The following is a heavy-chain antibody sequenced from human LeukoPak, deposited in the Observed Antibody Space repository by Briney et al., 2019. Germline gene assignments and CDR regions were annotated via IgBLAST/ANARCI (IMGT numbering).Heavy chain of an antibody. CDR3: ARDLSTVVTGFDY. CDR2: ISYDGSNK. D-gene: IGHD4-23*01. CDR1: GFTFSSYA. V-gene: IGHV3-30-3*01. J-gene: IGHJ4*02. Sequence: GRSLRLSCAASGFTFSSYAMHWVRQAPGKGLEWVAVISYDGSNKYYADSVKGRFTISRDNSKNTLYLQMNSLRAEDTAVYYCARDLSTVVTGFDYWGQGTLVTVSS.